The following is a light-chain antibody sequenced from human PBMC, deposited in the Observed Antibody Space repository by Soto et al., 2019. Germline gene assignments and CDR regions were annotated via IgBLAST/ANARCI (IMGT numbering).Light chain of an antibody. J-gene: IGKJ2*01. Sequence: DIQMTQSPSSLSASVGDRVSITCRASQDIDIYLNWYQHKPCKAPKLLIYETSKLRSGVPSRFSGGGSGTDFTLTISNLQPDDFATYYCQQSYSAPFNFGQG. CDR1: QDIDIY. CDR3: QQSYSAPFN. V-gene: IGKV1-39*01. CDR2: ETS.